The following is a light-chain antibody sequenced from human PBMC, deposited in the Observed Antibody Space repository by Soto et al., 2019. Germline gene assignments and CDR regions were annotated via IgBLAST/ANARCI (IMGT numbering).Light chain of an antibody. CDR1: QSVSSDY. J-gene: IGKJ1*01. Sequence: DIVLTQSPGTLSLSPGERATLSCRASQSVSSDYFAWYQQKRGQAPRLLIYGASNRATGIPDRFSGSGSGTDFTLTISRLEPGDFAVYYCQQYVRSPWTFGQGTKVEIK. CDR3: QQYVRSPWT. V-gene: IGKV3-20*01. CDR2: GAS.